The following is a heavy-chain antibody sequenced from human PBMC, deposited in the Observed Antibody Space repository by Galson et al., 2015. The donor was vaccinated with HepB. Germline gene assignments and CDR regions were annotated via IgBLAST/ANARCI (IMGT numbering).Heavy chain of an antibody. CDR1: GGSFSGYY. CDR2: INHSGST. D-gene: IGHD5-12*01. J-gene: IGHJ4*02. CDR3: ARGGGEYSGHDCPG. V-gene: IGHV4-34*01. Sequence: LSLTCAVYGGSFSGYYWSWIRQPPGKGLEWIGEINHSGSTNYNPSLKSRVTISVDTSKNQFSLKLSSVTAADTAVYYCARGGGEYSGHDCPGWGQGTLVTVSS.